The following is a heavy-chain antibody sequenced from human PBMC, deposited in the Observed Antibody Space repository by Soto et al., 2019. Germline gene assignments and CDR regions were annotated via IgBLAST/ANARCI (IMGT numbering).Heavy chain of an antibody. CDR2: ISGSGGST. D-gene: IGHD3-9*01. CDR3: AKYKSYYDILTGSPPLFDY. Sequence: GGSLRLSCAASGFTFSSYAMSWVRQAPGKGLEWVSAISGSGGSTYYADSVKGRFTISRDNSKNTLYLQMNSLRAEDTAVYYCAKYKSYYDILTGSPPLFDYWGQGTLVTVSS. J-gene: IGHJ4*02. V-gene: IGHV3-23*01. CDR1: GFTFSSYA.